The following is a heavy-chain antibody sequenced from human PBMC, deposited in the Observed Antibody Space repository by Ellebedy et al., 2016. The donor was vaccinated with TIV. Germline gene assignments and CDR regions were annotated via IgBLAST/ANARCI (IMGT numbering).Heavy chain of an antibody. CDR1: GFTFSNYW. V-gene: IGHV3-7*01. CDR3: VRDSNYGDY. Sequence: GGSLRLXXVASGFTFSNYWMTWVRQAPGKGLEWVANIKPDGSDKYYVDSLKGRFTISRDNAKNSLYLQMNGLRAEDTAVYYCVRDSNYGDYWGQGTQVTVSS. D-gene: IGHD2/OR15-2a*01. J-gene: IGHJ4*02. CDR2: IKPDGSDK.